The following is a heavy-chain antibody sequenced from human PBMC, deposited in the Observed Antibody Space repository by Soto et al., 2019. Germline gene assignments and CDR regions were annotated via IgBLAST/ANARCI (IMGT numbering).Heavy chain of an antibody. Sequence: SETLSLTCTVSGGSISSYYWSWIRQPPGKGLEWIGYIYYSGSTNYNPSLKSRVTISVDTSKNQFSLKLSSVTAADTAVYYCARGSRAYYDFWSGYPEDSLAAYFDYWGQGTLVTVSS. CDR3: ARGSRAYYDFWSGYPEDSLAAYFDY. CDR2: IYYSGST. CDR1: GGSISSYY. V-gene: IGHV4-59*01. J-gene: IGHJ4*02. D-gene: IGHD3-3*01.